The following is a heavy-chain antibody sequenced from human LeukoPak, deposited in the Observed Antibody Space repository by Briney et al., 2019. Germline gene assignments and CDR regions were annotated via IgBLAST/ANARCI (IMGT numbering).Heavy chain of an antibody. J-gene: IGHJ4*02. CDR3: AAGAGWLIDW. CDR2: IEQDGSEI. Sequence: GGSLRLSCAASGFTFSNYWMNWVRQAPGKGMEWMASIEQDGSEILYVDSVKGRFTISRDNAKNSLYLQMNSLRAEDTAVYYCAAGAGWLIDWWGQGTLVTVSS. V-gene: IGHV3-7*01. D-gene: IGHD6-19*01. CDR1: GFTFSNYW.